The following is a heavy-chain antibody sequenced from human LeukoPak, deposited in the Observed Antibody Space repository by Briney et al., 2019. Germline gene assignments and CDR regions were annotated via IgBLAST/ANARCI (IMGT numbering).Heavy chain of an antibody. Sequence: SETLSLTCTVSGGSISSYYWSWIRQPPGKGLEWIGYIYYSGSTNYNPSLKSGVTISVDTSKNQFSLKLSSVTAADTAVYYCAGEDVGATGYFDYWGQGTLVTVSS. CDR1: GGSISSYY. D-gene: IGHD1-26*01. CDR2: IYYSGST. J-gene: IGHJ4*02. CDR3: AGEDVGATGYFDY. V-gene: IGHV4-59*01.